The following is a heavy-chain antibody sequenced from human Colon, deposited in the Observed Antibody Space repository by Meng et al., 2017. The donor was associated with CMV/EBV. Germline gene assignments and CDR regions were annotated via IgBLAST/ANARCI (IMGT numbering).Heavy chain of an antibody. V-gene: IGHV3-30*04. CDR2: ISYDGSNQ. D-gene: IGHD3-10*01. CDR3: ARGGIRITMVRGVQDY. J-gene: IGHJ4*02. Sequence: GFTFSSHAMHWGRQAPGTGLEWVAVISYDGSNQYYADSVKGRFTLSRDNSTNTLYLQMNSLRAEDTAVYYCARGGIRITMVRGVQDYWGQGTLVTVSS. CDR1: GFTFSSHA.